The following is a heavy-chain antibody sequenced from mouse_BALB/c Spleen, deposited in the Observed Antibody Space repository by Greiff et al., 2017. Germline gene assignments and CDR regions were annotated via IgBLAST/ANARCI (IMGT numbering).Heavy chain of an antibody. J-gene: IGHJ1*01. Sequence: EVKLLESGGGLVQPGGSLKLSCAASGFDFSRYWMSWVRQAPGKGLEWIGEINPDSSTINYTPSLKDKFIISRDNAKNTLYLQMSKVRSEDTALYYCARQGYYGSGYFDVWGAGTTVTVSS. D-gene: IGHD1-1*01. CDR2: INPDSSTI. CDR1: GFDFSRYW. CDR3: ARQGYYGSGYFDV. V-gene: IGHV4-1*02.